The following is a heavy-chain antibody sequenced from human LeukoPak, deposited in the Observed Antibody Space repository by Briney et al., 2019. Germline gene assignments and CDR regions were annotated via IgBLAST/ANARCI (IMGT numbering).Heavy chain of an antibody. CDR1: GGSISSGGYY. Sequence: SQTLSLTCTVSGGSISSGGYYWSWIRQHPGKGLEWIGYIYYSGSTYYNPSLKSRVTISVDTSKNQFSLKLSSVTAADTAVYYCAREGGYCSGGSCYFGRFDPWAREPWSPSPQ. CDR3: AREGGYCSGGSCYFGRFDP. CDR2: IYYSGST. V-gene: IGHV4-31*03. J-gene: IGHJ5*02. D-gene: IGHD2-15*01.